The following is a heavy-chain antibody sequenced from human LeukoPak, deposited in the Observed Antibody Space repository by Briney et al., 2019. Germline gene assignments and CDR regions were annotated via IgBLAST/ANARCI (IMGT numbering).Heavy chain of an antibody. J-gene: IGHJ4*01. V-gene: IGHV3-74*01. CDR1: GFTFSTHW. CDR2: AEGGGSRT. D-gene: IGHD2-15*01. CDR3: ARGPGSSGGAYVGDY. Sequence: TGGSLRLSCAASGFTFSTHWMHWVRQVPGRGPVWVSRAEGGGSRTSEAESVKGRYSVSGDNAKSALYLQMNGRRAEDTAVYYCARGPGSSGGAYVGDYWGHGTLVTVSS.